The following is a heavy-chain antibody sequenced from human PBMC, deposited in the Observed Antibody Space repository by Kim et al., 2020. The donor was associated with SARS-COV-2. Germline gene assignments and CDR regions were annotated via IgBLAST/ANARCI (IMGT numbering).Heavy chain of an antibody. J-gene: IGHJ4*02. CDR3: AISRGYDYYYFDY. CDR2: IHYSGST. V-gene: IGHV4-59*08. D-gene: IGHD5-12*01. Sequence: SETLSLTCTVSGGSISSYYWSWIRQPPGKGLEWIGYIHYSGSTHYNPSLKSRLTISLDTSKNQFSRKLSSVTAADTAVYYCAISRGYDYYYFDYWGQGTLVTVSS. CDR1: GGSISSYY.